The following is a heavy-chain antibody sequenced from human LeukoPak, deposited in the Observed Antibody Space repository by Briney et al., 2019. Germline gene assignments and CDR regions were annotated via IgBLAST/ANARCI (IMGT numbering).Heavy chain of an antibody. CDR2: INTSGGRT. CDR1: GFTFKNYG. V-gene: IGHV3-23*01. J-gene: IGHJ4*02. Sequence: GGSLRLSCGASGFTFKNYGMNWVRQAPGKGLEWVSTINTSGGRTYYADSVKGRFTISRDNSKNTPYLQMNSLRAEDTAVYYCTRREDCGGDCPYYFDYWGQGTLVTVSS. CDR3: TRREDCGGDCPYYFDY. D-gene: IGHD2-21*02.